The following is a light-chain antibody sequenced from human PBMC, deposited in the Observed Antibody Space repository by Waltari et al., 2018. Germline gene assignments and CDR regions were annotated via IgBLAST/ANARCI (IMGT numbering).Light chain of an antibody. CDR3: GSFAGNNFYDVV. Sequence: PPSASGSPGQSVTISCTGTSSDVGGYNWVAWYQQHPGKAPKLLIYDVSYRPSGVPDRFSGSKSGDTASLTVSGLQAEDEADYYCGSFAGNNFYDVVFGGGTKLTVL. J-gene: IGLJ2*01. V-gene: IGLV2-8*01. CDR1: SSDVGGYNW. CDR2: DVS.